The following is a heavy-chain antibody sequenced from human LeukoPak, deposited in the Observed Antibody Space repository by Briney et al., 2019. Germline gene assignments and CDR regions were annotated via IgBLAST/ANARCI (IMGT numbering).Heavy chain of an antibody. D-gene: IGHD3-10*01. J-gene: IGHJ6*02. CDR1: GFTFSAYG. CDR3: ARDQVRGVIDGMDV. Sequence: ASVKVSCKTSGFTFSAYGIAWVRQAPGQGLEWTGWISAYNGNTNYAQKLQGRVTMTTDTSTSTAYMELRSLRSDDTAVYYCARDQVRGVIDGMDVWGQGTTVTVSS. V-gene: IGHV1-18*04. CDR2: ISAYNGNT.